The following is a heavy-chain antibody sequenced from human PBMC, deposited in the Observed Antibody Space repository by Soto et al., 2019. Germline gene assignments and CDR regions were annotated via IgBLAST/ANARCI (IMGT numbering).Heavy chain of an antibody. D-gene: IGHD3-10*01. CDR3: ARGVYGSGSYYAGFDY. J-gene: IGHJ4*02. Sequence: QAQLVESGGGVAQPGGSLRLSCAASGFSFSSFVMHWVRQAPGKGLAWVALVSYDATNQYYSDSVKGRFTVSRDNSKNTLYLQTDSLRPEDTAVYYCARGVYGSGSYYAGFDYWGLGTLVTVSS. CDR1: GFSFSSFV. CDR2: VSYDATNQ. V-gene: IGHV3-30-3*01.